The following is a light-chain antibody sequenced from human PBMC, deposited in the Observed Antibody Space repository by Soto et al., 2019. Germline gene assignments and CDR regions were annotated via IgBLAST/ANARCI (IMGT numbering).Light chain of an antibody. CDR3: SAFTGTTYV. V-gene: IGLV2-14*01. Sequence: LTQPASVSGSPGQSITISCTGSSSDVGGNKYVSWYQQYPGKAPKLMICDISNRPSGVSNRFSGSKSGNTASLTISGLQAEDEADYYCSAFTGTTYVFGTGTKVTVL. J-gene: IGLJ1*01. CDR1: SSDVGGNKY. CDR2: DIS.